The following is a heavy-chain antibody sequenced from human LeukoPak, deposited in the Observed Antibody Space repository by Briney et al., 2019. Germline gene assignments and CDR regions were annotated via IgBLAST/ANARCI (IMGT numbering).Heavy chain of an antibody. CDR1: GFSFSTSW. Sequence: PGGSLRLSCAASGFSFSTSWMHWVRQAPGKGLVWVSRIHSDGIGTTYADSVKGRFTISRDNSKNTLDLQMHNLRAEDTAVYYCARDHYYVPDYWGQGTLVTVSS. J-gene: IGHJ4*02. D-gene: IGHD3-10*02. CDR3: ARDHYYVPDY. V-gene: IGHV3-74*03. CDR2: IHSDGIGT.